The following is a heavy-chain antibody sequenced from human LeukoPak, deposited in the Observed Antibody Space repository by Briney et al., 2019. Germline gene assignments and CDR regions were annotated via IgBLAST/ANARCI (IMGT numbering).Heavy chain of an antibody. Sequence: GGSLRLSCAASGFTFSSYGMHWVRQAPGKGLEWVAVIWYDGSNKYYADSVKGRFTISRDNSKNTLSLQMNSLRAEDTAVYYCAKDNNYDSSGFDYWGQGTLVTVSS. J-gene: IGHJ4*02. CDR1: GFTFSSYG. D-gene: IGHD3-22*01. CDR3: AKDNNYDSSGFDY. CDR2: IWYDGSNK. V-gene: IGHV3-33*06.